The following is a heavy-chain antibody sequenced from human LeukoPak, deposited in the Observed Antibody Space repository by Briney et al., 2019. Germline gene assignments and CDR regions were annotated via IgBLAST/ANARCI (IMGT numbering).Heavy chain of an antibody. J-gene: IGHJ6*02. CDR1: GGSFSGYY. CDR3: ARALLTVDTTYYYYYYGMDV. D-gene: IGHD3-10*01. Sequence: KASETLSLTCAVYGGSFSGYYWSWIRQPPGKGLEWIGEINHSGSTNYNPSLKSRVTISVDTSKNQFSLKLSSVTAADTAVYYCARALLTVDTTYYYYYYGMDVWGQGTTVTVSS. CDR2: INHSGST. V-gene: IGHV4-34*01.